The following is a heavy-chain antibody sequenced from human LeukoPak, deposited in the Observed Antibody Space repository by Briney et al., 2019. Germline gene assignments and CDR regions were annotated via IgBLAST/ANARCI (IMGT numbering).Heavy chain of an antibody. CDR1: GFTFSGSA. V-gene: IGHV3-30-3*01. CDR3: ARSYDSSGRPGGHFDY. Sequence: PGGSLRLSCAASGFTFSGSAMHWVRQAPGKGLEWVAFISYDGGNKYYADSVKGRFTISRDNSKNTLYLQMNSLRAEDTAVYYCARSYDSSGRPGGHFDYWGQGTLVTVSS. CDR2: ISYDGGNK. D-gene: IGHD3-22*01. J-gene: IGHJ4*02.